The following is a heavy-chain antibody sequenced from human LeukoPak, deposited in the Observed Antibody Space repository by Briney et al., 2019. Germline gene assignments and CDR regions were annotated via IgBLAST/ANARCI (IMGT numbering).Heavy chain of an antibody. Sequence: SETLSLTCTVSGGSISSGGYYWSWIRQPPGKGLEWIGYIYHSGSTYYNPSLKSRVTISVDRSKNQFSLKLSSVTAADTAVYYCAREIEYSSSWYLPDYWGQGTLVTVSS. CDR3: AREIEYSSSWYLPDY. CDR1: GGSISSGGYY. V-gene: IGHV4-30-2*01. J-gene: IGHJ4*02. CDR2: IYHSGST. D-gene: IGHD6-13*01.